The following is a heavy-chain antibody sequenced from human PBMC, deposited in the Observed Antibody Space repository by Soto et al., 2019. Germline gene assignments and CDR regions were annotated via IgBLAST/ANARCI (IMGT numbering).Heavy chain of an antibody. D-gene: IGHD5-12*01. CDR2: IIPILDTA. Sequence: QVQLVQSGAEVKEPGSSVKVSCKASGGTFSTSTFTWVRQAPGQGLEWMGRIIPILDTADYAQKFQGNVTITGAKSTSTVFMELSSLRSEDTGMYYCARDSPIGSVFSGYDAIDIWGQGTLVTVSP. CDR1: GGTFSTST. J-gene: IGHJ4*02. CDR3: ARDSPIGSVFSGYDAIDI. V-gene: IGHV1-69*08.